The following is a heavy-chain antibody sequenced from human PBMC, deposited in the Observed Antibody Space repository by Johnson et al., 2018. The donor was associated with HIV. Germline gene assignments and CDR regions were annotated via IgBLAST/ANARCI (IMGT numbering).Heavy chain of an antibody. CDR3: ARGRAWDHDAFDI. Sequence: QVQLVESGGGVVQPGRSLRLSCAASGFIFSTYAMHWVRQAPGKGLELVAVISYDGSNKYYADSVKGRFTISRDNSKNTLYLQMNSLRAEDTAVYYCARGRAWDHDAFDIWGQGTMVTVSS. CDR2: ISYDGSNK. V-gene: IGHV3-30-3*01. CDR1: GFIFSTYA. D-gene: IGHD1-26*01. J-gene: IGHJ3*02.